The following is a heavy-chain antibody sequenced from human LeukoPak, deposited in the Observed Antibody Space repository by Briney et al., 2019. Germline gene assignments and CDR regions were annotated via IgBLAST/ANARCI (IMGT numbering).Heavy chain of an antibody. J-gene: IGHJ4*02. V-gene: IGHV3-30*02. CDR1: GFTLSSFG. D-gene: IGHD3-10*01. Sequence: PAGSLRPSCAASGFTLSSFGMDWVRQVPGRGLEWEAFIRYDGSNKYYADSVKGRFTISRDNSKNTLCLQMNSLRAEDTAVYSCAKDRFSTLVRGVPDYWGQGTLVTVSS. CDR3: AKDRFSTLVRGVPDY. CDR2: IRYDGSNK.